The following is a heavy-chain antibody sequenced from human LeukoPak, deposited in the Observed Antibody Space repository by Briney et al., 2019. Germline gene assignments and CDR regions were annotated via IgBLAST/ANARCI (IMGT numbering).Heavy chain of an antibody. V-gene: IGHV4-34*01. CDR1: GGSFSGYY. D-gene: IGHD6-19*01. Sequence: SETLSLTCAVYGGSFSGYYWSWIRQPPGKGLEWIGEINHSGSTNYNPSLKSRVTISVDTSENQFSLKLSSVTAADTAVYYCATVAGTPGWFDPWGQGTLVTVSS. CDR2: INHSGST. J-gene: IGHJ5*02. CDR3: ATVAGTPGWFDP.